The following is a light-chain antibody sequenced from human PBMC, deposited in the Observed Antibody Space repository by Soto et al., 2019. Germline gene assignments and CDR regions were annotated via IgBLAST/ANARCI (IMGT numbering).Light chain of an antibody. J-gene: IGLJ2*01. CDR2: EVT. CDR1: SSDVGGYNY. V-gene: IGLV2-8*01. CDR3: SSYAGSNIVL. Sequence: QSALTQPPSAPGSPGQSVTISCTGTSSDVGGYNYVSWYKQHPAKAPKLLISEVTRRPSGVPDRFSGSKSGNTASLTVSGLQAEDEANYYCSSYAGSNIVLFGGGTKVTVL.